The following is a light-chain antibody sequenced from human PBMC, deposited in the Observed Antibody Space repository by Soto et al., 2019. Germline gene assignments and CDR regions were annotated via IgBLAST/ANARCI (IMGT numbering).Light chain of an antibody. V-gene: IGLV3-21*04. CDR2: YDS. J-gene: IGLJ3*02. CDR1: NIGGKS. Sequence: SYELTQPPSVSVAPGKTARITCGGDNIGGKSVHWYQQKPGQAPVVVIYYDSDRPSVIPERFSGFNSENTATLTISRVEAGDEDDYYCQVWDNSSDHPGVFGGGTKLTVL. CDR3: QVWDNSSDHPGV.